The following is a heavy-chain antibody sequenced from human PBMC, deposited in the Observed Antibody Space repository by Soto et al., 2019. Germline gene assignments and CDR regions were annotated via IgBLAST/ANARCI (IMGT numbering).Heavy chain of an antibody. V-gene: IGHV3-23*01. Sequence: EVQLSESGGGLVQPGGSLRLSCAASGFTFSSYAMSWVRQAPGKGLEWVSAISGGDGSTYYADSVQGRFTISRDNSKNTLYLQMNSLRAEDTAVYYCAKVVVGATWGHFDYWGQGTLVTVSS. J-gene: IGHJ4*02. CDR3: AKVVVGATWGHFDY. D-gene: IGHD1-26*01. CDR2: ISGGDGST. CDR1: GFTFSSYA.